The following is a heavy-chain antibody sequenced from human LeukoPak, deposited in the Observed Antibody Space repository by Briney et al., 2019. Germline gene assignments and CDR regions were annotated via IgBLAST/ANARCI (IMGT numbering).Heavy chain of an antibody. CDR3: ARASWVSSADAVT. CDR1: GFTFSSYA. J-gene: IGHJ4*02. V-gene: IGHV3-23*01. Sequence: GGSLRLSCAASGFTFSSYAMSWVRQAPGEGLEWVSVISGSGGSTNYADSVKGRFTISRDNSKNTLYLQMNSLRVEDTAVYYCARASWVSSADAVTWGQGTVVTVSS. D-gene: IGHD2-8*01. CDR2: ISGSGGST.